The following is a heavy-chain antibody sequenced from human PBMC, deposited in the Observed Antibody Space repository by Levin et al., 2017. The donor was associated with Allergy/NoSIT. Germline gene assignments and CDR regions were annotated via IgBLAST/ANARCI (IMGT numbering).Heavy chain of an antibody. CDR1: GGSISSGGYY. V-gene: IGHV4-31*03. J-gene: IGHJ3*02. D-gene: IGHD6-19*01. CDR3: ARDHGSSGWYRADAFDI. Sequence: SETLSLTCTVSGGSISSGGYYWSWIRQHPGKGLEWIGYIYYSGSTYYNPSLKSRVTISVDTSKNQFSLKLSSVTAADTAVYYCARDHGSSGWYRADAFDIWGQGTMVTVSS. CDR2: IYYSGST.